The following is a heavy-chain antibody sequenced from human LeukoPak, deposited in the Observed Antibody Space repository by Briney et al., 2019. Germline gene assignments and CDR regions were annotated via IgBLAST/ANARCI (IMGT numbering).Heavy chain of an antibody. D-gene: IGHD6-13*01. CDR2: IDQDGSEN. J-gene: IGHJ4*02. Sequence: GGSLRLSCAASGFTFSKYWMTWVRQAPGKGLEWVANIDQDGSENFYVDSVKGRFTISRDNAKISLYLQMNSLRLDDTALYYCVRDQGAAGDYWGQGTLVTVSS. CDR3: VRDQGAAGDY. CDR1: GFTFSKYW. V-gene: IGHV3-7*01.